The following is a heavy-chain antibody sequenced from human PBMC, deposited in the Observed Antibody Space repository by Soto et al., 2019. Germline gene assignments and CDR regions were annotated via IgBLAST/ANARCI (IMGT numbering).Heavy chain of an antibody. J-gene: IGHJ1*01. CDR2: IYYSGNT. Sequence: SETLSLTCTVSGGSISSDYWTWIRQPPGKGLEWIGYIYYSGNTNYNPSLKSRVTISVDTSKNQFSLKLSSVTAADTAVYYCARRSIGEYFQHWGQGTLVTGS. CDR1: GGSISSDY. CDR3: ARRSIGEYFQH. V-gene: IGHV4-59*08.